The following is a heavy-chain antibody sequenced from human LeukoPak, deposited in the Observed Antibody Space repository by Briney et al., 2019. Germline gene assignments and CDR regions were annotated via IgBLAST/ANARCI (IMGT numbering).Heavy chain of an antibody. CDR2: ISYDGSNE. J-gene: IGHJ6*03. Sequence: PGGSLRLSCAASGFTFSSYGMHWVRQAPGKGLEWVAVISYDGSNEYYADSVKGRFTISRDNSKNTLYLQMNSLRAEDTAVYYCASLARGEISLMDVWGKGTTVTVSS. CDR1: GFTFSSYG. D-gene: IGHD3-16*02. V-gene: IGHV3-30*03. CDR3: ASLARGEISLMDV.